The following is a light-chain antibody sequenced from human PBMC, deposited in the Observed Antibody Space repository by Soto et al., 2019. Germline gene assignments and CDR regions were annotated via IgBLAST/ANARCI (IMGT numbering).Light chain of an antibody. CDR2: NNI. CDR1: SFNIGAGYD. V-gene: IGLV1-40*01. Sequence: QSVLTQPPSVSGAPGQRVTISCTGSSFNIGAGYDVHWYQQLPGTAPKLLIYNNINRPSGVPDRFSGSKFGTSASLAITGLQPEDEADYYCQSYDTMLSGPGVFGGGTQLTVL. J-gene: IGLJ2*01. CDR3: QSYDTMLSGPGV.